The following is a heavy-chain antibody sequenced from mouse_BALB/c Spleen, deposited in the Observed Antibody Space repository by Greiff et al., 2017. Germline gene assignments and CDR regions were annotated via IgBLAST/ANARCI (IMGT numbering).Heavy chain of an antibody. CDR2: IHYSGST. J-gene: IGHJ3*01. CDR1: GYSITSGYS. V-gene: IGHV3-1*02. CDR3: ARIPPYYYGSSYDWFAY. Sequence: EVKLEESGPDLVKPSQSLSLTCTVTGYSITSGYSWHWIRQFPGNKLEWMGYIHYSGSTNYNPSLKSRISITRDTSKNQFFLQLNSVTTEDTATYYCARIPPYYYGSSYDWFAYWGQGTLVTVSA. D-gene: IGHD1-1*01.